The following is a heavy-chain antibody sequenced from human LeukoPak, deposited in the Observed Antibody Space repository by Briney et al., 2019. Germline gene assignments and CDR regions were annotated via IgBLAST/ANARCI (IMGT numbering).Heavy chain of an antibody. CDR1: GFAFSSYN. D-gene: IGHD2-2*01. CDR3: ARAGTCSSTSCDGGIEY. V-gene: IGHV3-21*06. Sequence: GGSLRLSCAASGFAFSSYNMKWVRQAPGKGLEWVSLISTTSTYIYYADSVKGRFTVSRDNSKNLLYLQMDSLRVEDTAVYYCARAGTCSSTSCDGGIEYWGQGTLVTVSS. CDR2: ISTTSTYI. J-gene: IGHJ4*02.